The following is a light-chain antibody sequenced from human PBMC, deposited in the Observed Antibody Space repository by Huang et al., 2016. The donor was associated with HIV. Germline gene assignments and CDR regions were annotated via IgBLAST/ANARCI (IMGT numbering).Light chain of an antibody. V-gene: IGKV2D-29*02. CDR1: QSLLHTDGRTF. CDR3: MQSIQATT. CDR2: EVS. Sequence: DVVLTQTPPSLSVTPGQPASISCKSNQSLLHTDGRTFLYWYLQKPGQSPHLLMYEVSNRFSGVPDRFNGSGSGTDFTLKISRVEAEDAGLYYCMQSIQATTFGQGTTVEIK. J-gene: IGKJ1*01.